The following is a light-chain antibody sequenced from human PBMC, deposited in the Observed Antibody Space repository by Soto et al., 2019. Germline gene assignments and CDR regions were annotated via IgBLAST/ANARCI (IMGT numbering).Light chain of an antibody. J-gene: IGKJ4*01. CDR1: QSISSW. V-gene: IGKV1D-16*01. CDR3: EQYNTYPLT. Sequence: DLQMHQSPSTLSASVGERVTITCLASQSISSWLAWYQQKPEKATKSLIFGASNLQNGVPSRFSGSGSGTDFTLTITGLQPEDFATYYCEQYNTYPLTVGGGTKVDIK. CDR2: GAS.